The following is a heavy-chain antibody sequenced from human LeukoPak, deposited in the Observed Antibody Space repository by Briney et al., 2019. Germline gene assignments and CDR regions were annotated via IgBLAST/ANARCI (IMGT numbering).Heavy chain of an antibody. D-gene: IGHD6-19*01. Sequence: PSETLSLTCAVYGGSFSGYYWSWIRQPPGKGREWIGEINHSGSTNYNPSLKSRVTISVDTSKNQLSLKLSSVTAADTAVYYCARGRSSGWYSAGYFDYWGQGTLVTVSS. V-gene: IGHV4-34*01. J-gene: IGHJ4*02. CDR1: GGSFSGYY. CDR2: INHSGST. CDR3: ARGRSSGWYSAGYFDY.